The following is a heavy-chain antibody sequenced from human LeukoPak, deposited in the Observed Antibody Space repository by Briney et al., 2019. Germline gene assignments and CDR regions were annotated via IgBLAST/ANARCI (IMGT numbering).Heavy chain of an antibody. CDR2: IYPGDSNT. CDR3: ARYSSTYYLGVDY. CDR1: GYSFTTYW. Sequence: GESLKISCEGSGYSFTTYWIAWVRQMPGKGLEWMGIIYPGDSNTRYSPSFQGQVTISADKSINTAYLQWSGLKASDTAMYYCARYSSTYYLGVDYWGQGTLVTVSS. J-gene: IGHJ4*02. V-gene: IGHV5-51*01. D-gene: IGHD6-19*01.